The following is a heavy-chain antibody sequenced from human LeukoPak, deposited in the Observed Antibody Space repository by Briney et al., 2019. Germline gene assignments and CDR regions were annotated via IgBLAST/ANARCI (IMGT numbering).Heavy chain of an antibody. CDR3: ARDQGFQTGEAFDI. Sequence: PSETLSLTCTVSGGSISSSSYYWGWIRQPPGKGLEWIVSIYYSGSTYNNPSLKSRVTISVDTSKNQLSLKLSSVTAADTAVYYCARDQGFQTGEAFDIWSQGTMVTVSS. CDR2: IYYSGST. CDR1: GGSISSSSYY. J-gene: IGHJ3*02. V-gene: IGHV4-39*07.